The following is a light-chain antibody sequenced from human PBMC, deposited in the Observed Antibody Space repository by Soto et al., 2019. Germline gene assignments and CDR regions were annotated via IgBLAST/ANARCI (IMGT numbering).Light chain of an antibody. CDR3: QQYGGSPPYT. Sequence: EIVLTQSPGTLSLSPGERATLSCRASQSVTSSYLAWYQQKPGQAPRLLIYGASSRATSIPIRFSGSGSGTDFTLTNSRLEPEDFAVYYCQQYGGSPPYTFGQGTKLEIK. CDR2: GAS. J-gene: IGKJ2*01. V-gene: IGKV3-20*01. CDR1: QSVTSSY.